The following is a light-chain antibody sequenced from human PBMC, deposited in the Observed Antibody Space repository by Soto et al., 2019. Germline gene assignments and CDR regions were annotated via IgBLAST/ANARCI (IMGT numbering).Light chain of an antibody. CDR2: FAS. Sequence: QMTQPPSSLSASVGERAPFTCLASQSVCSYLDWYQQKPGQAPKLLIYFASSRDTGVPARFSGSGSGTDFTLTISRLQPEDFAAYYCQQSQKTPRTFGQGTKVDIK. J-gene: IGKJ1*01. CDR1: QSVCSY. V-gene: IGKV1-39*01. CDR3: QQSQKTPRT.